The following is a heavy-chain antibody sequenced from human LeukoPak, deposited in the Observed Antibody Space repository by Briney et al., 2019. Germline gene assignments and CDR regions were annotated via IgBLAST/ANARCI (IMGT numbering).Heavy chain of an antibody. CDR3: ARVLRPMASQYYFDY. CDR1: GASINTYY. D-gene: IGHD3-10*01. Sequence: SETLSLTCTVSGASINTYYWSWIRQPPGKGLEWIGYIYYSGTTSYNPSLKTRVTISIDTSKNQFSLKLSSVTAADTAVYYCARVLRPMASQYYFDYWGQGTLVSVSS. CDR2: IYYSGTT. J-gene: IGHJ4*02. V-gene: IGHV4-59*01.